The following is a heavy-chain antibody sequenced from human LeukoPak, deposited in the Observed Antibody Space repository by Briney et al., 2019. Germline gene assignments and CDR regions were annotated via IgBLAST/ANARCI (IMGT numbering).Heavy chain of an antibody. CDR3: ARTSGWYRNYYYGMDV. D-gene: IGHD6-19*01. CDR1: GGSFSGYY. J-gene: IGHJ6*02. V-gene: IGHV4-34*01. CDR2: INHSGST. Sequence: SETLSLTCAVYGGSFSGYYWSWIRQPPGKGLEWIGEINHSGSTNYNPSLKSRVTISVDTPKNQFSLKLSSVTAADTAVYYCARTSGWYRNYYYGMDVWGQGTTVTVSS.